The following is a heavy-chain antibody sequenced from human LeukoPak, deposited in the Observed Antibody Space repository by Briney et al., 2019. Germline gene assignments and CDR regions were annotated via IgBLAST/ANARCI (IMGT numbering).Heavy chain of an antibody. CDR1: GFVFNNAL. CDR3: ITTLGDPRDLLTGFTTEAFDM. Sequence: PGGSLRLSCAASGFVFNNALMSWVRQAPGKGLEWVGRIKSKNDGGKTDYAAPVKGRFTISRDDSQSTLYLQMNSLTNADTAIYYCITTLGDPRDLLTGFTTEAFDMWGQGTKVTVSS. D-gene: IGHD3-9*01. V-gene: IGHV3-15*01. CDR2: IKSKNDGGKT. J-gene: IGHJ3*02.